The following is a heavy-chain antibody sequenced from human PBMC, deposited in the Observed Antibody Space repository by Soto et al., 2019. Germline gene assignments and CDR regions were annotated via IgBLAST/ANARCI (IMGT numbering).Heavy chain of an antibody. CDR2: IHPGDSDT. CDR1: GYSFTSYW. V-gene: IGHV5-51*01. Sequence: GESLKISCSGFGYSFTSYWIGWVRQMPWKGLEWMGIIHPGDSDTRYSPSFQGQVTISADKSITTAYLQWSSLKASDTAMYYCVRQPLYYYGMDVWGQGTTVTVSS. J-gene: IGHJ6*02. CDR3: VRQPLYYYGMDV.